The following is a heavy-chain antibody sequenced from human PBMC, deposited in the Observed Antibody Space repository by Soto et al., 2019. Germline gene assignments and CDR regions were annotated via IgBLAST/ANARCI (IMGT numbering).Heavy chain of an antibody. Sequence: QVQLQESGPGLVKPSQTLSLTCSVSGGSITSGGYFWRWIRQHPETGLEWMGHIPYNGRAHYVASLKSRVAISIVTSKNQFSLNLYSVTAADTAVYYCARVLDDYMWFGPWGQGTLVTVSS. D-gene: IGHD3-16*01. CDR2: IPYNGRA. CDR3: ARVLDDYMWFGP. CDR1: GGSITSGGYF. V-gene: IGHV4-31*03. J-gene: IGHJ5*02.